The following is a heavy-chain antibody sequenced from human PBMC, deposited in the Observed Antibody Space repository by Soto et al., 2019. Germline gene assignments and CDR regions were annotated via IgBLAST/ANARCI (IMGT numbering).Heavy chain of an antibody. V-gene: IGHV3-74*01. Sequence: AGGSLRLSCAASGFTFSSYWMHWVRQAPGKGLVWVARIHYDGTITSYADSVKGRFTISRDNAKNTLYLQMNSLRAEDTAIYYCARDGFGPRDYWGQGTLVTVSS. D-gene: IGHD3-16*01. CDR1: GFTFSSYW. CDR3: ARDGFGPRDY. CDR2: IHYDGTIT. J-gene: IGHJ4*02.